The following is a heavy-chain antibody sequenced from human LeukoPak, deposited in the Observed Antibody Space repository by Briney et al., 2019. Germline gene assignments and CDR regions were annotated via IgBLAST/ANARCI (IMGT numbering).Heavy chain of an antibody. V-gene: IGHV3-74*01. J-gene: IGHJ5*02. CDR2: INSDGSST. Sequence: GGSLRLSCAAPGFTFSSYWTHWVRQAPGKGLVWVSRINSDGSSTSYADSVKGRFTISSDNAKNSLYLQMTSLRAEDTAVYYCARHQPDDYSGYHWGQGTLVTVSS. CDR3: ARHQPDDYSGYH. D-gene: IGHD3-22*01. CDR1: GFTFSSYW.